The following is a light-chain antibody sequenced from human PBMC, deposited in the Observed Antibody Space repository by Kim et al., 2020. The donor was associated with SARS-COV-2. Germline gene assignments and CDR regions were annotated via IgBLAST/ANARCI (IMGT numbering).Light chain of an antibody. CDR2: EVS. CDR3: CSYGGSYNWV. J-gene: IGLJ3*02. V-gene: IGLV2-11*01. Sequence: QSALTQPRSVSGSPGQSVTISCTGASSDVGPFNYVSWYQQHPGKAPKLIIYEVSKRPSGVPDVFSGSRSGNTASLTISGLQADDGADYYCCSYGGSYNWVFGGGAQLTVL. CDR1: SSDVGPFNY.